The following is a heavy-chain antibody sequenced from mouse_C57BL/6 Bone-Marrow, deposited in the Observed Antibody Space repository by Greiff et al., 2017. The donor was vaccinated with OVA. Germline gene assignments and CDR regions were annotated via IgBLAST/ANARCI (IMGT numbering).Heavy chain of an antibody. Sequence: EVQLQQSGTVLARPGASVKMSCKTSGYTFTTYWMHWVKQRPGQGLEWIGAIYPGNSDTSYNQKFKGKAKLTAVTSASTAYMELSSLTNEDSAVYYWTRRNSSYWYFDVWGTGTTVTVSS. CDR2: IYPGNSDT. J-gene: IGHJ1*03. CDR1: GYTFTTYW. CDR3: TRRNSSYWYFDV. V-gene: IGHV1-5*01. D-gene: IGHD2-1*01.